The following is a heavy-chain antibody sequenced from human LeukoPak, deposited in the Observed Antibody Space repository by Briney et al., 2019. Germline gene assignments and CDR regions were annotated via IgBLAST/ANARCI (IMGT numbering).Heavy chain of an antibody. CDR3: ASAYWSSGKGDY. V-gene: IGHV3-23*01. J-gene: IGHJ4*02. Sequence: GGSLRLSCAASGFAFSNYAMTWVRQAPGKGLEWVSAISGSGGSTFYADSVKGRFTISRDNAKNSLYLQMNSLRAEDTAVYYCASAYWSSGKGDYWGQGTLVTVSS. CDR1: GFAFSNYA. D-gene: IGHD2-8*02. CDR2: ISGSGGST.